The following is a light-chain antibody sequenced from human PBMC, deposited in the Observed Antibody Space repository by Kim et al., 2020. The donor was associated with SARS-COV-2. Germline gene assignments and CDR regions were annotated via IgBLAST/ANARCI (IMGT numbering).Light chain of an antibody. J-gene: IGLJ2*01. CDR2: EDS. V-gene: IGLV6-57*03. CDR1: SGNIGDNY. Sequence: GKTVTISCTRTSGNIGDNYVQWYQQRPGSAPTIVIYEDSERPSGVPDRFSGSIDTSSSSASLTISGLKTEDEADYYCQSYDISNVIFGGGTQLTVL. CDR3: QSYDISNVI.